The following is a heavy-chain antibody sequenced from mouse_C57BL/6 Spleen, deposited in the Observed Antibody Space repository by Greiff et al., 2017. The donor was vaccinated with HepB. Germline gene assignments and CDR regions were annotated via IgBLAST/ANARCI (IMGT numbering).Heavy chain of an antibody. CDR2: IRSKSSNYAT. CDR1: GFTFNTYA. V-gene: IGHV10-3*01. J-gene: IGHJ1*03. CDR3: GRDYYGSSYDYWYFDV. D-gene: IGHD1-1*01. Sequence: EVKLMESGGGLVQPKGSLKLSCAASGFTFNTYAMHWVRQAPGKGLEWVARIRSKSSNYATYYADSVKDRFTISRDDSQSMLYLQMNNLKSEDTAMDYSGRDYYGSSYDYWYFDVWGTGTTVTVSS.